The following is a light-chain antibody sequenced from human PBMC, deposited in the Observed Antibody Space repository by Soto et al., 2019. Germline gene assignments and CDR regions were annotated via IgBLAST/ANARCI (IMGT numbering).Light chain of an antibody. J-gene: IGKJ1*01. V-gene: IGKV1-39*01. CDR1: QSISNY. Sequence: DLQMTQSPTSLSASVGDRVTITCRTSQSISNYLNWYQHKPGKAPKLLIYSAFSLQSGVASRFSGSGSGTDFILTISSLQPEDFATYYCQQSYNTPWTFGQGTKVEIK. CDR3: QQSYNTPWT. CDR2: SAF.